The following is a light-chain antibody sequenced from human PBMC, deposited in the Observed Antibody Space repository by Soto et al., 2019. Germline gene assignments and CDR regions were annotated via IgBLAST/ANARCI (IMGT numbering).Light chain of an antibody. CDR2: LNRDGSH. V-gene: IGLV4-69*01. Sequence: QLVLTQSPSASASLGASVKLTCTLSSGHSNYAIAWHQQQPEKRPRYLMKLNRDGSHSKGDGIPNRFSGSSSGAERYLTISSLQSEDEADYYCQTWGTGIVIFGGGTKLTVL. J-gene: IGLJ2*01. CDR3: QTWGTGIVI. CDR1: SGHSNYA.